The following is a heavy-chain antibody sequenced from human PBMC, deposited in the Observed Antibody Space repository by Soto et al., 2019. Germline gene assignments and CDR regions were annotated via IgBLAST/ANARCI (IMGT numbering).Heavy chain of an antibody. V-gene: IGHV4-61*08. CDR1: GGSVSSGDYF. CDR2: IYYSGST. D-gene: IGHD3-22*01. J-gene: IGHJ6*02. CDR3: ARYYYDSSGYYTDYYYYGMDV. Sequence: PSETLSLTCTVSGGSVSSGDYFWSWLRQSPGKRLEWIGYIYYSGSTNYNPSLKSRVTISVDTSKNQFSLKLSSVTAADTAVYYCARYYYDSSGYYTDYYYYGMDVWGQGTTVTVSS.